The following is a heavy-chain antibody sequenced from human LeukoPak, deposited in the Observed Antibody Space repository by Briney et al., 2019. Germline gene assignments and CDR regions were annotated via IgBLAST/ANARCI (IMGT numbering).Heavy chain of an antibody. CDR2: IRGSGADK. CDR3: AKISWDGRGTFD. V-gene: IGHV3-23*01. J-gene: IGHJ4*02. CDR1: GFSFSTYS. Sequence: AGGSLRLSCAASGFSFSTYSMSWVRQARGKGLEWVSSIRGSGADKYYADSVKGRFSISRDNSQDTLSLQMNSLRAEDTAVYYCAKISWDGRGTFDWGRGTLVTVSS. D-gene: IGHD1/OR15-1a*01.